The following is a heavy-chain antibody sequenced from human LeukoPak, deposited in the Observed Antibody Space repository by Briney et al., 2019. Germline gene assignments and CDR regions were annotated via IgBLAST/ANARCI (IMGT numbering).Heavy chain of an antibody. Sequence: SETLSLTCTVSGGSISSGDYYWSWIRQPPGKGLEWIGYIYYSGSTYYNPSLKSRVTISVDTSKNQFSLKLSSVTAADTAVYYCAREFVGFGALDYWGQGTLATVSS. CDR1: GGSISSGDYY. J-gene: IGHJ4*02. CDR2: IYYSGST. V-gene: IGHV4-30-4*01. D-gene: IGHD3-10*01. CDR3: AREFVGFGALDY.